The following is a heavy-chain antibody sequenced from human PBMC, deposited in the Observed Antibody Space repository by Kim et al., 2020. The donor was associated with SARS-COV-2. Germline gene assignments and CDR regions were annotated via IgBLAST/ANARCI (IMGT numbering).Heavy chain of an antibody. Sequence: YAQKFQGRVNMTEDTSTDTAYMELSSLRSEDTAVYYCATAVLSGYYGMDVWGQGTTVTVSS. J-gene: IGHJ6*02. V-gene: IGHV1-24*01. CDR3: ATAVLSGYYGMDV. D-gene: IGHD3-3*01.